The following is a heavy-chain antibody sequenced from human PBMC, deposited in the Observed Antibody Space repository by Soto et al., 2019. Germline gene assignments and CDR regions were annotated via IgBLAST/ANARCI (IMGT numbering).Heavy chain of an antibody. CDR2: INAGNGNT. CDR3: ARGFLGFEYSSSSYYYYYGMDV. D-gene: IGHD6-6*01. V-gene: IGHV1-3*01. J-gene: IGHJ6*02. CDR1: GYTFTIYA. Sequence: GASVKVSCTASGYTFTIYAMHWVRQAPGQRLEWMGWINAGNGNTKYSQKFQGRVTITRDTSASTAYMELSSLRSEDTAVYYCARGFLGFEYSSSSYYYYYGMDVWGQGTTVTVSS.